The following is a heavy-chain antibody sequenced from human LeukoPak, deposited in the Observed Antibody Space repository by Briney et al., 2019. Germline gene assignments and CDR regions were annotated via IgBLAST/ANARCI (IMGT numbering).Heavy chain of an antibody. Sequence: SETLSVTCTVSGGSISSYYWSWIRQPPGKGLEWIGYIYYSGSTNYNPSLKSRVTISVDTSKNQFSLKLSSVTAADTAVYYCASSYSSSYVRYYGMDVWGQGTTVTVSS. CDR1: GGSISSYY. CDR3: ASSYSSSYVRYYGMDV. D-gene: IGHD6-6*01. J-gene: IGHJ6*02. V-gene: IGHV4-59*08. CDR2: IYYSGST.